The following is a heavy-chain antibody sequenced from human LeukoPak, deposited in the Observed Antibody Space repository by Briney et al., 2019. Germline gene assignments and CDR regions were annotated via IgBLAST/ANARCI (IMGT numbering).Heavy chain of an antibody. V-gene: IGHV3-74*01. CDR3: ARGVDYAMDV. CDR1: GFILSSYS. J-gene: IGHJ6*02. CDR2: LDTTGTTT. Sequence: GGSLRLSCAASGFILSSYSMNWVRQAPGKGLVWVSFLDTTGTTTTYADSVKGRFTISRDIAKNTLHLEMNSLRAEDTGVYYCARGVDYAMDVWGQGTTVTVSS.